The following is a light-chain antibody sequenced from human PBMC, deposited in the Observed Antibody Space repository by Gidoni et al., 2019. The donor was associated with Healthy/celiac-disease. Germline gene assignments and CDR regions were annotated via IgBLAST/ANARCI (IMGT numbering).Light chain of an antibody. CDR3: NSRDSSGKRV. CDR1: RLRSYY. CDR2: GKN. Sequence: SSELTQDPAVSVALGQTVRTTCQGDRLRSYYASWYQQKPGQAPVLVIYGKNNRPSGIPDRFSGASSGNTASLTITGAQAEDEADYYCNSRDSSGKRVFGGVTKLTVL. V-gene: IGLV3-19*01. J-gene: IGLJ3*02.